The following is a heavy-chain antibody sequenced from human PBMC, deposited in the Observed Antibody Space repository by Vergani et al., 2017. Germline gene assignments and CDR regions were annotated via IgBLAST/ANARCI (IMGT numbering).Heavy chain of an antibody. V-gene: IGHV2-26*01. CDR2: IFSNDEK. Sequence: QVTLKESGPVLVKPTETLTLTCTVSGFSLSNARMGVSWIRQPPGKALEWLAHIFSNDEKSYSTSLKSRLTISKDTSKSQVVLTMTNMDPVETATYYCARIRPEQLGHYYYYYGMDVWGQGTTVTVSS. CDR3: ARIRPEQLGHYYYYYGMDV. D-gene: IGHD6-13*01. J-gene: IGHJ6*02. CDR1: GFSLSNARMG.